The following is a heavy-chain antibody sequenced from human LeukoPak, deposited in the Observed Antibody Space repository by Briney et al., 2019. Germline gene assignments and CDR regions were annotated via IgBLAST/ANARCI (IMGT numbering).Heavy chain of an antibody. CDR2: INHSGST. CDR1: GGSFSGYY. Sequence: PSETLSLTCAVHGGSFSGYYWSWIRQPPGKGLEWIGEINHSGSTNYNPSLKSRVTISVDTSKNQFSLKLSSVTAADTAVYYCARRLYSSSTYNWFDPWGQGTLVAVSS. D-gene: IGHD6-6*01. J-gene: IGHJ5*02. CDR3: ARRLYSSSTYNWFDP. V-gene: IGHV4-34*01.